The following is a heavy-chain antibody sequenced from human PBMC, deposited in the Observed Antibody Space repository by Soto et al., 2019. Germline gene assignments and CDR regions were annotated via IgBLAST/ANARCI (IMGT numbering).Heavy chain of an antibody. CDR1: GFTFSNYD. V-gene: IGHV3-13*01. Sequence: GGSLRLSCAASGFTFSNYDMHWVRQTTGKGLEWVSAIDIAGATYYPDSVKGRFTISREKAKNSLYLQMNSLRADDTAVYYCARAARWLQSRYFDLWGRGTRVTV. CDR2: IDIAGAT. CDR3: ARAARWLQSRYFDL. J-gene: IGHJ2*01. D-gene: IGHD5-12*01.